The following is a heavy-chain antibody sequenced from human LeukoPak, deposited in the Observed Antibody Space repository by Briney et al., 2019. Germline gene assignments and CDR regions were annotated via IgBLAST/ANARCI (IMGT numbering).Heavy chain of an antibody. J-gene: IGHJ4*02. CDR2: ISGSGGST. Sequence: GGSLRLSCAASGFTFSSYAMSWVCQAPGKGLEWVSAISGSGGSTYYADSVKGRFTISRDNSKNTLYLQMNSLRAENTAVYYCAKRSSSWYVIDYWGQGTLVTVSS. D-gene: IGHD6-13*01. V-gene: IGHV3-23*01. CDR3: AKRSSSWYVIDY. CDR1: GFTFSSYA.